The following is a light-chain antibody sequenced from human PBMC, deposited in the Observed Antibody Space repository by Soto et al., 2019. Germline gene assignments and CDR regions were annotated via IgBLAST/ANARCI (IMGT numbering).Light chain of an antibody. J-gene: IGKJ5*01. CDR1: QSVSSS. V-gene: IGKV3D-15*01. Sequence: EIVLTQSPGTLSLSPGERATLSCRASQSVSSSFFAWYQQKPGQAPRLLLYGTSTRATGFPARFSGSGSGTDFTLTISNLQSEDFAVYYCQQYNNWPPTFGRGTRLEVK. CDR3: QQYNNWPPT. CDR2: GTS.